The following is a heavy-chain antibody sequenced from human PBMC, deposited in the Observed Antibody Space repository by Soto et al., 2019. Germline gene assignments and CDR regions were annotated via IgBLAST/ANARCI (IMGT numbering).Heavy chain of an antibody. V-gene: IGHV3-33*01. CDR1: GFTFSSYG. D-gene: IGHD5-12*01. Sequence: QVLLVESGGGVVQPGRSLRLSCAASGFTFSSYGMHWVRQAPGKGLEWVAVIWYDGSNKYYADSVKGRFTISRDNSKNTLYLQMNSLRAEDTAVYYCASKGGYDSLDYWGQGTLVTVSS. CDR2: IWYDGSNK. CDR3: ASKGGYDSLDY. J-gene: IGHJ4*02.